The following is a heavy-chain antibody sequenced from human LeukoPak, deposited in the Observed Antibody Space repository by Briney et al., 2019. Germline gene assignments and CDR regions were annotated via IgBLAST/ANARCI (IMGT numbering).Heavy chain of an antibody. CDR2: ISAYNGNT. D-gene: IGHD3-10*01. CDR3: ARGGSGSHYYYYYYMDV. V-gene: IGHV1-18*01. Sequence: ASVKVSCKASGYTFTSYGISWVRQAPGQGLEWMGWISAYNGNTNYAQKLQGRVTMTTDTSTSTAYMELRSLRSDDTAVYYCARGGSGSHYYYYYYMDVWGKGTTVTISS. CDR1: GYTFTSYG. J-gene: IGHJ6*03.